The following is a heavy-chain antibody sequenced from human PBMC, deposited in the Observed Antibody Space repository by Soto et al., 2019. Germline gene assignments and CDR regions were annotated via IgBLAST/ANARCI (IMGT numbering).Heavy chain of an antibody. D-gene: IGHD3-3*02. Sequence: QVQLQQWGAGLLKPSETLSLTCAVYGGSFSGYYWSWIRQPPGKGLEWIGEINHSGSTNYNPSLRSRVTISVDTSKNQFSLKLSSVTAADTAVYYCARENVLALVYYYYYYMDVWGKGTTVTVSS. CDR2: INHSGST. CDR3: ARENVLALVYYYYYYMDV. J-gene: IGHJ6*03. CDR1: GGSFSGYY. V-gene: IGHV4-34*01.